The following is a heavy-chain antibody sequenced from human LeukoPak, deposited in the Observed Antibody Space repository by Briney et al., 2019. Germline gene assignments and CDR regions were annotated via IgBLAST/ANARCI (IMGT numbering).Heavy chain of an antibody. CDR2: IWYDGSNK. CDR3: ARVMVGGDYFDY. CDR1: GFTFSSYG. D-gene: IGHD3-10*01. Sequence: QPGRSLRLSCAASGFTFSSYGMHWVRQAPGKGLEWVAVIWYDGSNKYYADSVKGRFTISRDNSKNTLYLQMNSLRAEDTAVYYCARVMVGGDYFDYWGQGTLVTVSS. V-gene: IGHV3-33*01. J-gene: IGHJ4*02.